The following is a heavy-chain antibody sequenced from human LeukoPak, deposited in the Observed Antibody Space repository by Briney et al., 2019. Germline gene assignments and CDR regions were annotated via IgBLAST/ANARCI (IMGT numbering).Heavy chain of an antibody. CDR1: GFTFSSYW. J-gene: IGHJ6*04. D-gene: IGHD2-2*01. V-gene: IGHV3-7*03. CDR3: ARDRGEYEWDV. CDR2: IKQDGSEK. Sequence: GGSLRLSCAASGFTFSSYWMSWVRQAPGKGLEWVANIKQDGSEKYYVDSVKGRFTISRDNSKNTLYLQMNSLRAEDTAVYYCARDRGEYEWDVWGKGTTVTVSS.